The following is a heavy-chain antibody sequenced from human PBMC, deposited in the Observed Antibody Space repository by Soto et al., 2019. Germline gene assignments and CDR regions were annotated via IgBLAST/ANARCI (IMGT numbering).Heavy chain of an antibody. CDR2: ISWNSGTI. V-gene: IGHV3-9*01. Sequence: PGGSLRLSCAASGFTFDEYGMHWVRQAPGKGLEWVSGISWNSGTIGYADSVKGRFTISRDNAKNSLYLQMSSLRAEDTALYYCARDGYGMDVWGQGTTVTVSS. CDR3: ARDGYGMDV. J-gene: IGHJ6*02. CDR1: GFTFDEYG.